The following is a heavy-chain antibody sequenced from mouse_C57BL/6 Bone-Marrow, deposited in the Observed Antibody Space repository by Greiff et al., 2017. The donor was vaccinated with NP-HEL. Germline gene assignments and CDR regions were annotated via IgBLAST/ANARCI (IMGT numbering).Heavy chain of an antibody. CDR1: GFTFSSYA. Sequence: EVQLVESGGGLVKPGGSLKLSCAASGFTFSSYAMSWVRQTPEKRLEWVATISDGGSYTYYPDNVKGRFTISRDNAKNNLYLQMSHLKSEDTAMYYCARGPLTGLDYWGQGTTLTVSS. J-gene: IGHJ2*01. CDR3: ARGPLTGLDY. CDR2: ISDGGSYT. D-gene: IGHD4-1*01. V-gene: IGHV5-4*01.